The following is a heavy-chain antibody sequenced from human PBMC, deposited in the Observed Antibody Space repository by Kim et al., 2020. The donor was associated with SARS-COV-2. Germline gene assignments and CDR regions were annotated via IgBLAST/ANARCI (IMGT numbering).Heavy chain of an antibody. Sequence: GGSLRLSCAASGFTFSSYAMSWVRQAPGKGLEWVSAISGSGGSTYYADSVKGRFTISRDNSKNTLYLQMNSLRAEDTAVYYCAKDPVIRTRNYDILTGYYKSYYYYYGMDVWGQGTTVTVSS. J-gene: IGHJ6*02. CDR2: ISGSGGST. CDR1: GFTFSSYA. V-gene: IGHV3-23*01. CDR3: AKDPVIRTRNYDILTGYYKSYYYYYGMDV. D-gene: IGHD3-9*01.